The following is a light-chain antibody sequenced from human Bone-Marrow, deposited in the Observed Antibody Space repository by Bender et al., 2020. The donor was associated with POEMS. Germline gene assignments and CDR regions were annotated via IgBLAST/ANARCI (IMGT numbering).Light chain of an antibody. CDR3: QVWDSSDYYV. CDR1: VLSNKY. J-gene: IGLJ1*01. Sequence: SYELTQPSSVSVSPGQTARITCSGDVLSNKYSRWFQQKPGQAPVLVIHKDRERPSGIPERFSGSNSGNTATLTISRVEAGDEGDYYCQVWDSSDYYVFGTGTKVTV. CDR2: KDR. V-gene: IGLV3-27*01.